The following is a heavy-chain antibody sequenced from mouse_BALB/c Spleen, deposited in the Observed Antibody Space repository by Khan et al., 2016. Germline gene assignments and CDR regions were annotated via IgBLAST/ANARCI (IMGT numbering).Heavy chain of an antibody. V-gene: IGHV5-6*01. CDR1: GFTFSSYG. Sequence: EVELVESGGDLVKPGGSLKLSCAASGFTFSSYGMSWVRQTPDKRLEWVANISSGGSYTYYPDSVKGRFTISRANAKNTLYLQMSSLKAEDTAMDYCARHYPGYYAMDYLGQVTSVTVSS. CDR3: ARHYPGYYAMDY. J-gene: IGHJ4*01. CDR2: ISSGGSYT.